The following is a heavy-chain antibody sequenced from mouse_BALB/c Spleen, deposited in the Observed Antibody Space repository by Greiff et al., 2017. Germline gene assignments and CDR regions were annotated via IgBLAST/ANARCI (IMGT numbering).Heavy chain of an antibody. CDR1: GFTFSSFG. Sequence: DVKLVESGGGLVQPGGSRKLSCAASGFTFSSFGMHWVRQAPEKGLEWVAYISSGSSTIYYADTVKGRFTISRDNPKNTLFLQMTSLRSEDTAMYYCARFGNYVGYYAMDYWGQGTSVTVSS. D-gene: IGHD2-1*01. CDR2: ISSGSSTI. V-gene: IGHV5-17*02. CDR3: ARFGNYVGYYAMDY. J-gene: IGHJ4*01.